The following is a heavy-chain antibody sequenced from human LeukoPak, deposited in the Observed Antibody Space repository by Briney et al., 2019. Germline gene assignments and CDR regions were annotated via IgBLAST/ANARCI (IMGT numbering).Heavy chain of an antibody. J-gene: IGHJ4*02. CDR1: GFTFSSYE. CDR2: ISSSGSTT. V-gene: IGHV3-48*03. Sequence: GGSLRLSCAASGFTFSSYEMNWVRQAPGKGLEWVSYISSSGSTTYYADSVKGRFTISRDNAENSLYLQMNSLRAEDTAVYYCARTGLGMYSFDYWGQGTLVTVSS. D-gene: IGHD3/OR15-3a*01. CDR3: ARTGLGMYSFDY.